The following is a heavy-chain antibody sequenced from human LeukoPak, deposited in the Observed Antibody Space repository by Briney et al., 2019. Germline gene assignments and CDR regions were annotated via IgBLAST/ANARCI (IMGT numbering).Heavy chain of an antibody. V-gene: IGHV4-39*07. CDR2: INYSGRT. D-gene: IGHD5-24*01. Sequence: SETLSLTCTVSGGSISSSNYYWGWIRQPPGKGLEWIGSINYSGRTYYNPSLKSRVTISVDTSKNQFSLKLSSVTAADTAVYYCARDNSVRDEAWWFNPWGQGTLVTVSS. CDR3: ARDNSVRDEAWWFNP. CDR1: GGSISSSNYY. J-gene: IGHJ5*02.